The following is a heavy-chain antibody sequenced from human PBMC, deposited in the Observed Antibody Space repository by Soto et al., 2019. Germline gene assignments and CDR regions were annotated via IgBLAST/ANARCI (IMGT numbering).Heavy chain of an antibody. Sequence: SETLSLTCTVSGGSISSGGYYWSWIRQHPGKGLEWIGYIHYSGSTYYNPSLKSRLTMSVDTSKNQFSLRLSSVTAADTAVFYCARYYGSGPGGYFDYWGQGTLVTVSS. D-gene: IGHD3-10*01. CDR2: IHYSGST. V-gene: IGHV4-31*03. CDR3: ARYYGSGPGGYFDY. CDR1: GGSISSGGYY. J-gene: IGHJ4*02.